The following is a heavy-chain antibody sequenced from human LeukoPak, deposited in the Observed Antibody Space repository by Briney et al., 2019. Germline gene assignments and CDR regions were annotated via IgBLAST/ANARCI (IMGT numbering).Heavy chain of an antibody. CDR2: IQTSGST. D-gene: IGHD2-15*01. J-gene: IGHJ4*02. V-gene: IGHV4-4*07. CDR1: GVSIRSYS. CDR3: AREEEGDYSDYFDY. Sequence: PSETLSLTCSVSGVSIRSYSWSWIRQPSGKGLEWIGRIQTSGSTNYNPSLRSRVTMSVDTSKNPLSLKLSSVTAADTAVYYCAREEEGDYSDYFDYWGQGTLVTVSS.